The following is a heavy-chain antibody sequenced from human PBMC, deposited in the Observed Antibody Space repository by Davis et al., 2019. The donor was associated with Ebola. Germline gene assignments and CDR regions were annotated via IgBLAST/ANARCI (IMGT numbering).Heavy chain of an antibody. D-gene: IGHD2-15*01. CDR2: INHSGST. J-gene: IGHJ6*02. Sequence: SETLSLTCAVYGGSFSGYYWSWIRQPPGKGLEWIGEINHSGSTNYNPSLKSRATISVDTSKNQFSLKLSSVTAADTAVYYCARVGVVVVAATWKYYYGMDVWGQGTTVTVSS. V-gene: IGHV4-34*01. CDR1: GGSFSGYY. CDR3: ARVGVVVVAATWKYYYGMDV.